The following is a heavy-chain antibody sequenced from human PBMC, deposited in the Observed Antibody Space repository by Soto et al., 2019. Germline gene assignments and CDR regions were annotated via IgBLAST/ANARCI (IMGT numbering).Heavy chain of an antibody. Sequence: QLQLQESGPGLVKPSETLSLTCTVSGGSISSSSYYWGWICQPPGKGLEWIGSIYYSGSTYYNPSLKSRVTISVDTSKNQFSLNLRSVTAADTAVYYCARHQWDCSGGRCHSPYYFDYWGQGTLVTVSS. CDR2: IYYSGST. V-gene: IGHV4-39*01. CDR1: GGSISSSSYY. J-gene: IGHJ4*02. D-gene: IGHD2-15*01. CDR3: ARHQWDCSGGRCHSPYYFDY.